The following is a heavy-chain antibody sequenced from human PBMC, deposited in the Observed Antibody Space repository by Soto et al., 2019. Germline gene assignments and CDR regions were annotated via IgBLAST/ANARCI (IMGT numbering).Heavy chain of an antibody. CDR1: GYSFTSYW. CDR3: ARHRRRYFDAIRMDV. V-gene: IGHV5-10-1*01. Sequence: PGESLKISCKGSGYSFTSYWISWVRQMPGKGLEWMGRIDPSDSYTNYSPSFQGHVTISADKSISTAYLQWSSLKASDTAMYYCARHRRRYFDAIRMDVWGQGTTVTVSS. D-gene: IGHD3-9*01. J-gene: IGHJ6*02. CDR2: IDPSDSYT.